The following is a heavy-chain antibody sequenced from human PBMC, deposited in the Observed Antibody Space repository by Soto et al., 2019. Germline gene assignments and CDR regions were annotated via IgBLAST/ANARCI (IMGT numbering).Heavy chain of an antibody. CDR2: IYYSGST. D-gene: IGHD5-12*01. CDR3: ARDARRRRTIYEPEYYFDY. J-gene: IGHJ4*02. Sequence: QVQLQESGPGLVKPSQTLSLTCTVSGGSISSGGYYWSWIRQHPGKGLEWIGYIYYSGSTYYNPSLKSRVTISVDTSKNQFSLKLSSATAADTAVYYCARDARRRRTIYEPEYYFDYWGQGTLVTVSS. CDR1: GGSISSGGYY. V-gene: IGHV4-31*03.